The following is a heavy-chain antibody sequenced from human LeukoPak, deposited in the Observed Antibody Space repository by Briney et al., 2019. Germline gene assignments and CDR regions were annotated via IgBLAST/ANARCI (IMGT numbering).Heavy chain of an antibody. V-gene: IGHV3-48*01. CDR2: ISSSSSTM. CDR3: ARVGYYADDAFDI. J-gene: IGHJ3*02. CDR1: GFTFSSYT. Sequence: GGSLRLSCAASGFTFSSYTMNWVRQAPGKGLEWVSYISSSSSTMYYADSVKGRFTISRDNAKNSLYLQMNSLRAEDTAVYYCARVGYYADDAFDIWGQGTMVTVSS. D-gene: IGHD3-10*01.